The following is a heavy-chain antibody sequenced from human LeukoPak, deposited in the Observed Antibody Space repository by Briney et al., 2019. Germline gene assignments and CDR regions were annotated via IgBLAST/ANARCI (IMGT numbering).Heavy chain of an antibody. CDR2: IWYDGSNK. Sequence: GRSLRLSCAPSGFTFSSYGMHWVRQAPGKGLEWVAVIWYDGSNKYYADSVKGRFTISRDNSKNTLYLQMNSLRAEDTAVYYCAKDLGYCSGGSCQIGNYWGQGTLVTVSS. CDR3: AKDLGYCSGGSCQIGNY. CDR1: GFTFSSYG. V-gene: IGHV3-33*06. J-gene: IGHJ4*02. D-gene: IGHD2-15*01.